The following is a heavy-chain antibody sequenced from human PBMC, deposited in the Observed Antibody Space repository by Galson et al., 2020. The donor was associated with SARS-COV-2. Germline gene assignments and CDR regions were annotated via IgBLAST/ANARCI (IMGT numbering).Heavy chain of an antibody. V-gene: IGHV2-26*01. CDR3: AQISAPWDLGYFDY. CDR2: IFSNDEK. D-gene: IGHD7-27*01. J-gene: IGHJ4*02. Sequence: FGPPLVKPTETFTLTCTVSRFSLSNATLGVSWIRQPPGKALEWLPHIFSNDEKSYSTSLKIRLTISKDTSKSHVVLTMTNMDPVATATYYCAQISAPWDLGYFDYGGQGTLATVPS. CDR1: RFSLSNATLG.